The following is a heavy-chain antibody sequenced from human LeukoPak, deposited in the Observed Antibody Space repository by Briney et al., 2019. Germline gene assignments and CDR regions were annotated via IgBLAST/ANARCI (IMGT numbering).Heavy chain of an antibody. CDR2: ISTDGSYK. V-gene: IGHV3-30*19. CDR1: GFTFSRHG. D-gene: IGHD3-16*01. J-gene: IGHJ2*01. Sequence: GRSLRLSCAASGFTFSRHGMHWVRLAPGKGLEWVAAISTDGSYKYHGDSVKGRFTISRDNPMNTLYLQMNGLRPDDTAVYYCARSLIPGRWYFDLWGRGTLVTVSS. CDR3: ARSLIPGRWYFDL.